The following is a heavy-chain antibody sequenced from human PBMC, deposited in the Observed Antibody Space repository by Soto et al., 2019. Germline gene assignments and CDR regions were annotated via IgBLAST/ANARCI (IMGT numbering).Heavy chain of an antibody. CDR1: GGTFSSYT. CDR2: INPSIGIT. CDR3: ARGFTLWFDP. Sequence: GASVKVSCKASGGTFSSYTISWVRQAPGQRLEWMGWINPSIGITNYAQKFQGRVTITRDTSASTAYMELSSLRSEDTAVYYCARGFTLWFDPWGQGTLVTVSS. D-gene: IGHD3-16*01. V-gene: IGHV1-69*10. J-gene: IGHJ5*02.